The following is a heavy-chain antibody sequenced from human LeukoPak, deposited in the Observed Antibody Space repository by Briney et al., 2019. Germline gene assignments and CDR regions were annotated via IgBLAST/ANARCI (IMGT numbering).Heavy chain of an antibody. V-gene: IGHV1-2*06. Sequence: ASVTVSSKASGYTFTDYYMHWVRQAPGQGLEWMGRINPNSGGTNYAQKFQGRVTMTRDTSISTAYMELSRLRSDDTAVYYCAREPNTYYGSGAPRAFDIWGQGTMVTVSS. J-gene: IGHJ3*02. CDR2: INPNSGGT. CDR3: AREPNTYYGSGAPRAFDI. CDR1: GYTFTDYY. D-gene: IGHD3-22*01.